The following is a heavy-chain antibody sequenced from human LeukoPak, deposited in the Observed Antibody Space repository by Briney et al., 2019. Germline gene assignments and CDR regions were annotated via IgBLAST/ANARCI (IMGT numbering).Heavy chain of an antibody. D-gene: IGHD2-15*01. CDR3: ARGTAPGGGRMS. Sequence: PSETLSLTCTVSGGSISSYYWGWIRQPPGKGLEWIGYIYYSGSTNYNPSLKSRVTISVDTSKNQFSLKLSSVTAADTAVYYCARGTAPGGGRMSWGQGTLVTVSS. J-gene: IGHJ4*02. CDR1: GGSISSYY. V-gene: IGHV4-59*01. CDR2: IYYSGST.